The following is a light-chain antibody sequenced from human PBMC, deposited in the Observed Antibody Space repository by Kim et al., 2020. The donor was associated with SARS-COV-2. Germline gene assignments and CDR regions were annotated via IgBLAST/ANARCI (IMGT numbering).Light chain of an antibody. V-gene: IGLV1-47*01. CDR2: RNY. Sequence: PGQRVTIACSGSSSNIGSNYVYWYQQLPGTAPKLLIYRNYQRPSGVPDRFSGSKSGTSASLAITGLRSEDEADYYCAAWDDSLRVVFGGGTQLTVL. CDR3: AAWDDSLRVV. J-gene: IGLJ2*01. CDR1: SSNIGSNY.